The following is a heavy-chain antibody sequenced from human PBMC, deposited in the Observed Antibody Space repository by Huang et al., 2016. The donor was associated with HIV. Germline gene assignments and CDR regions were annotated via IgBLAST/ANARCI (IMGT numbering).Heavy chain of an antibody. V-gene: IGHV1-2*02. CDR2: INPLSGGT. CDR1: GYTFTDYF. J-gene: IGHJ4*02. CDR3: ARTPYSGSHPDY. Sequence: QVQLVQSGAEVKKPGASVKVSCRTSGYTFTDYFLHWVRQAPGQGLQWMGSINPLSGGTNYAQKFQGRVTMNRDTSIRTVYMELNRLRSDDTALYYCARTPYSGSHPDYWGQGTLVTVSS. D-gene: IGHD2-15*01.